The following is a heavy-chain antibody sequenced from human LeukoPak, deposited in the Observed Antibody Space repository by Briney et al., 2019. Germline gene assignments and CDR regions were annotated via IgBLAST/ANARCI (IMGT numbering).Heavy chain of an antibody. CDR1: GFTFDDYA. CDR2: ISGDGGRT. J-gene: IGHJ3*01. D-gene: IGHD3-3*02. V-gene: IGHV3-43*02. Sequence: PGGSLRLSCAASGFTFDDYAMHWVRQAPGKGLEWVSVISGDGGRTFYADSVKGRFTISRDNAKNSLYLQMNSLRAEDTAVYYCASIDSNDAFDVWGQGTMVTVSS. CDR3: ASIDSNDAFDV.